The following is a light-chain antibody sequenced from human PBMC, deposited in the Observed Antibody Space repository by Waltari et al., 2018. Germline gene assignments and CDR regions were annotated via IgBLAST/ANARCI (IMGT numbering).Light chain of an antibody. CDR2: EVT. CDR1: SSDVAGHNC. CDR3: CSYAGSDTPYV. J-gene: IGLJ1*01. V-gene: IGLV2-8*01. Sequence: QSARTQPPSASGSPGQSVTISCTGTSSDVAGHNCVRGYQQPPGKAPKVIIYEVTKRPSGVPDRFSGSKSGNTASLTVSGLQTEDEADYYCCSYAGSDTPYVFGTGTTVTVL.